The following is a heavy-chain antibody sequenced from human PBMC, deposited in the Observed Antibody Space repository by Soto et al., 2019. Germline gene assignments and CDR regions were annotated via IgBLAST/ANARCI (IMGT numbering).Heavy chain of an antibody. CDR3: SSVTTIWSN. V-gene: IGHV1-46*01. CDR1: GYSSSNYY. D-gene: IGHD2-21*02. CDR2: VNPYGASS. Sequence: QVQVVQSGAEVKEPGASVKVSCKASGYSSSNYYTHWVRQAPGQGLEWMGIVNPYGASSNYAQSFQGSVTLARAKSTNTDYMDLSRLTSDETAVYYCSSVTTIWSNWGQGTLVTVSS. J-gene: IGHJ4*02.